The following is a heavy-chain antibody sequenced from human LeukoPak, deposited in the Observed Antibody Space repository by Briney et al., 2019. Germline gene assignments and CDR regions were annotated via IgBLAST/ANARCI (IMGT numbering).Heavy chain of an antibody. J-gene: IGHJ4*02. CDR2: IHTSGST. Sequence: SETLSLTCTVSGGSISSYYWTWLRQPAGKGLEWIGRIHTSGSTNYNPSLTSRVTMSVDTSKNQFSLRLSSVTAADTAVYYCARIYDFWSAYQYYFDYWGQGTLVTVSS. CDR3: ARIYDFWSAYQYYFDY. D-gene: IGHD3-3*01. CDR1: GGSISSYY. V-gene: IGHV4-4*07.